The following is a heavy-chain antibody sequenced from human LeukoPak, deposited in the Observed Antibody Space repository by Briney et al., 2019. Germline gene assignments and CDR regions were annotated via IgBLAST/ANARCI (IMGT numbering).Heavy chain of an antibody. CDR1: GYSFTSYW. D-gene: IGHD3-22*01. CDR2: IYPGDSDT. V-gene: IGHV5-51*01. J-gene: IGHJ6*02. Sequence: GESLKISCKGSGYSFTSYWIGWVRQMPGKGLEWMGIIYPGDSDTRYSPSFQGQVTISADKSISTAYLQWSSLKASDTAMYYCARQDGSGYYYRNYYYYRMDVWGQGTTVTVSS. CDR3: ARQDGSGYYYRNYYYYRMDV.